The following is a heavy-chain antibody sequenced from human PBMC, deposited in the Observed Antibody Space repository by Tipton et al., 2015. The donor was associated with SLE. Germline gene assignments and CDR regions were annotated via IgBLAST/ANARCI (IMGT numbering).Heavy chain of an antibody. CDR2: IRYDGSNK. D-gene: IGHD6-19*01. CDR1: GFTFNRYG. V-gene: IGHV3-30*02. J-gene: IGHJ4*02. CDR3: AKEDSSGWYLVDY. Sequence: GSLRLSCAASGFTFNRYGIHWVRQAPGKGLEWVAFIRYDGSNKFYGDSVKGRFTISRDNSKNMLYLQMNSLRPEDTAVYYCAKEDSSGWYLVDYWGQGTLVTVSS.